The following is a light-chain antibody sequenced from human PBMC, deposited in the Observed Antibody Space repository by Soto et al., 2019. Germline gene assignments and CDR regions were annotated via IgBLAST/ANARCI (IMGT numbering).Light chain of an antibody. CDR1: QNVVTN. CDR2: DTS. CDR3: QQYNEWPLA. V-gene: IGKV3-15*01. J-gene: IGKJ4*01. Sequence: ETVLTQSPATLSASPCERATLSCRASQNVVTNVAWYQQKPGQAPRLLIHDTSTRATGVPDRFSGRGDGTEFALTISSLQSEDLAVYYCQQYNEWPLAFGGGTKVDIK.